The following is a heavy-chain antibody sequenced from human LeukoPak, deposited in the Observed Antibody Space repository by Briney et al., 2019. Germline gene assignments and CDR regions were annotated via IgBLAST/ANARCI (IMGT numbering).Heavy chain of an antibody. V-gene: IGHV3-23*01. D-gene: IGHD6-25*01. CDR3: AKGVRAAARDYYYGMDV. CDR1: GFTFSSYA. J-gene: IGHJ6*02. Sequence: GGSLRLSCAASGFTFSSYAMSWVRQAPGKGLEWVSAISGSGGSTYYADSVKGRFTISRDNSKNTLYLQMNSLRAEDTAVYYCAKGVRAAARDYYYGMDVWGQGTTVTVSS. CDR2: ISGSGGST.